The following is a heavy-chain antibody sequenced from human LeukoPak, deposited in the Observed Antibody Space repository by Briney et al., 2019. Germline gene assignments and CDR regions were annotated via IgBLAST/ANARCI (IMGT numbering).Heavy chain of an antibody. Sequence: GGSLRLSCAASGFTVSTNYMTWVRQAPGKGLEWVSVIYSGGSTYYADSVKGRFTISRDNFKNTLFLQMNSLRAEDTAVYHCARRGSYSRGAFDIWGQGTMVTVSA. D-gene: IGHD1-26*01. CDR1: GFTVSTNY. V-gene: IGHV3-53*01. J-gene: IGHJ3*02. CDR2: IYSGGST. CDR3: ARRGSYSRGAFDI.